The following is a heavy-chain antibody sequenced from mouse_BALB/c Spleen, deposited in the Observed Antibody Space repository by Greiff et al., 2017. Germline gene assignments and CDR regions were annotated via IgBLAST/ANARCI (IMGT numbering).Heavy chain of an antibody. V-gene: IGHV1-69*02. J-gene: IGHJ1*01. CDR3: ARNYYGYWYFDV. Sequence: QVQLQQPGAELVKPGASVKLSCKASGYTFTSYWMHWVKQRPGQGLEWIGEIDPSDSYTNYNQKFKGKATLTVDKSSSTAYMQLSSLTSEDSAVYYCARNYYGYWYFDVWGAGTTVTVSS. D-gene: IGHD1-1*01. CDR2: IDPSDSYT. CDR1: GYTFTSYW.